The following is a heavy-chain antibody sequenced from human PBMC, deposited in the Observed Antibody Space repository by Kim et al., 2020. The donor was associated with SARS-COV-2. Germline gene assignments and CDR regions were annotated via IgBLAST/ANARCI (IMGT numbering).Heavy chain of an antibody. J-gene: IGHJ6*02. CDR2: ISYDGSNK. D-gene: IGHD6-19*01. CDR1: GFTFSSYG. Sequence: RGSLRLSCAASGFTFSSYGMHWVRQAPGKGLEWVAVISYDGSNKNYVDSVKGRFTISRDNSKNTLYLQMNSPRAEDTAVYYCARDIASYSSGWIYYYYGMDVWGQGTTVTVSS. V-gene: IGHV3-30*04. CDR3: ARDIASYSSGWIYYYYGMDV.